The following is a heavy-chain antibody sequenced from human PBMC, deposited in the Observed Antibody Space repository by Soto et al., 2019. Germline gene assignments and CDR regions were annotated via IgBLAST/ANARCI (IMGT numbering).Heavy chain of an antibody. CDR1: GGSISSSNW. Sequence: PSETLSLTCAVSGGSISSSNWWSWVRQPPGKGLEWIGEIYHSGSTNYNPSLESRVTISVDKSKNQFSLKLSSVTAADTAVYYCARIGLWFGGYYYGMDVWGQGTTVTVSS. D-gene: IGHD3-10*01. CDR2: IYHSGST. V-gene: IGHV4-4*02. J-gene: IGHJ6*02. CDR3: ARIGLWFGGYYYGMDV.